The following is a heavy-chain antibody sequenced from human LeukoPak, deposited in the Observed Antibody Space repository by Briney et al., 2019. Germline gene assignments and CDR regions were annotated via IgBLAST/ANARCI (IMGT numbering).Heavy chain of an antibody. CDR3: ARDLLRITMIEVGY. J-gene: IGHJ4*02. CDR2: IIPILGIA. CDR1: GGTFSSYA. V-gene: IGHV1-69*04. Sequence: SVKVSCKASGGTFSSYAISWVRQAPGQGLEWMGRIIPILGIANYAQKFQGRVTITADKSTSTAYMELSSLRSEDTAVYYCARDLLRITMIEVGYWGQGTLVTVSS. D-gene: IGHD3-22*01.